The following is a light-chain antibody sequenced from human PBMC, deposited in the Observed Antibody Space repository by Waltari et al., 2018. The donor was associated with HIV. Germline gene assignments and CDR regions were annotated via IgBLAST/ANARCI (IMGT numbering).Light chain of an antibody. CDR3: ESCGISLGGVV. CDR1: SSNIGAGYD. CDR2: GDS. V-gene: IGLV1-40*01. J-gene: IGLJ2*01. Sequence: QSVLTQPPSVSGAPGQRVTISCTGSSSNIGAGYDLHWYWQLPGTAPKLLHVGDSKRPSGVAGRFYGSKSGTTASLAITGHQAEDEAYYYCESCGISLGGVVFGGGIRLTVL.